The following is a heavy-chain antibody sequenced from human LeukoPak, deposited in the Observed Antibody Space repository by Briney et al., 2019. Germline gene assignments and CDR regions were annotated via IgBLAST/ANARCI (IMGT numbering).Heavy chain of an antibody. D-gene: IGHD2-15*01. V-gene: IGHV5-51*01. CDR2: IYPGDSDS. Sequence: GESLKISCKASGYSFTDYWIGWVRQMPGKGLEWMGSIYPGDSDSRYSPSFQGRVTISVDKSISTAYLQWSSLKASDTAMFYCARSAQTGYSSGYIDLWGQGTLVTVSS. J-gene: IGHJ4*02. CDR3: ARSAQTGYSSGYIDL. CDR1: GYSFTDYW.